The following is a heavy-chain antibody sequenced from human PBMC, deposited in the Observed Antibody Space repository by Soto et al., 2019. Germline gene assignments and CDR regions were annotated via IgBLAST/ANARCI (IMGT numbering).Heavy chain of an antibody. CDR2: INPNSGGT. J-gene: IGHJ6*02. V-gene: IGHV1-2*02. Sequence: ASVKVSCKASGYTFTGYYMHWVRQAPGQGLEGMGWINPNSGGTNYAQKFQGRVTMTRDTSISTAYMELSRLRSDDTAVYYCAREGWELQFYGMDVWGQGTTGTVS. CDR1: GYTFTGYY. CDR3: AREGWELQFYGMDV. D-gene: IGHD1-26*01.